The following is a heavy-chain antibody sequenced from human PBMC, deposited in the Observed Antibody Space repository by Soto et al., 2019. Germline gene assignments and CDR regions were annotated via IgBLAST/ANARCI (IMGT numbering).Heavy chain of an antibody. J-gene: IGHJ4*02. D-gene: IGHD5-18*01. Sequence: GGSLRLSCAASGFTFSNYAMNWVRQAPGKGLEWISVISGSGGSTYYADSVKGRFTISRDNSKNTLYLQMNSLRAEDTAVYYCARSGYSYGPFDYWGQGTLVTVS. CDR1: GFTFSNYA. V-gene: IGHV3-23*01. CDR3: ARSGYSYGPFDY. CDR2: ISGSGGST.